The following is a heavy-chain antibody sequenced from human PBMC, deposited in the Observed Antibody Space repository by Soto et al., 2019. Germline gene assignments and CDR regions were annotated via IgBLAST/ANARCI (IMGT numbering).Heavy chain of an antibody. Sequence: SETLSLTCTVSGDSMSLYYWSWIRLPPGKGLEWIGYVYYDGSTNYNPSLKGRVTMSVDTSENQFSLKPNSVTAADTAMYYCARHYSSAWYKVDFWGQGTLVTVSS. CDR3: ARHYSSAWYKVDF. CDR1: GDSMSLYY. D-gene: IGHD6-13*01. V-gene: IGHV4-59*08. CDR2: VYYDGST. J-gene: IGHJ4*01.